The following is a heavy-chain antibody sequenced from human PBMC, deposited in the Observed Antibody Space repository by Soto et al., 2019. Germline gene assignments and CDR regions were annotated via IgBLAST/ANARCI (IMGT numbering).Heavy chain of an antibody. CDR1: GGSISSSSYY. J-gene: IGHJ5*02. CDR3: ARGSRDGLNWFDP. D-gene: IGHD3-10*01. V-gene: IGHV4-39*01. Sequence: SETLSLTCTVSGGSISSSSYYWGWIRQPPGKGLEWIGSIYYSGSTYYNPSLKSRVTISVDTSKNQFSLKLSSVTAADTAVYYCARGSRDGLNWFDPWGQGTLVTVSS. CDR2: IYYSGST.